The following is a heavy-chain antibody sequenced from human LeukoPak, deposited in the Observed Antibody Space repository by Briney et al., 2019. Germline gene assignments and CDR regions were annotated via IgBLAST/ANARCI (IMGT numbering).Heavy chain of an antibody. CDR1: GYTFTSYY. J-gene: IGHJ6*02. D-gene: IGHD6-6*01. V-gene: IGHV1-46*01. CDR3: ARGGSITARPESYGMDV. Sequence: ASVKVSCKASGYTFTSYYMHWVRQAPGQGLEWMGIINPSGGSRTHAQKFQGRVTMTRDTSTSTVYMEMSSLSSEDTAVYYCARGGSITARPESYGMDVWGQGTTVTVSS. CDR2: INPSGGSR.